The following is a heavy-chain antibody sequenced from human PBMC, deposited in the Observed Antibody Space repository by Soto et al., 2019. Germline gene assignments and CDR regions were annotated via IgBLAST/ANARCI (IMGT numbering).Heavy chain of an antibody. CDR2: ISGSGGST. CDR3: AKDRRYCGGDCYTGYFQH. CDR1: GFTFSSYA. V-gene: IGHV3-23*01. J-gene: IGHJ1*01. D-gene: IGHD2-21*02. Sequence: GGSLRLSCAASGFTFSSYAMSWVRQAPGKGLEWVSAISGSGGSTYYADSVKGRFTISRDNSKNTLYLQMNSLRAEDTAVYYCAKDRRYCGGDCYTGYFQHWGQGTLVTVSS.